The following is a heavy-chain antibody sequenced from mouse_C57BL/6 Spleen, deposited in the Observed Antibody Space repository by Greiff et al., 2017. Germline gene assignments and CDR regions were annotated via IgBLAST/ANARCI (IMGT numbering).Heavy chain of an antibody. D-gene: IGHD6-2*01. Sequence: QVQLQQPGAELVRPGTSVKLSCKASGYTFTSYWMHWVKQRPGQGLEWIGVIDPSDSYTNYNQKFKGKATLTVDTSSSTAYMQLSSLTSEDSAVYYCARGSPDFDVWGTGTTVTVSS. CDR1: GYTFTSYW. CDR3: ARGSPDFDV. CDR2: IDPSDSYT. J-gene: IGHJ1*03. V-gene: IGHV1-59*01.